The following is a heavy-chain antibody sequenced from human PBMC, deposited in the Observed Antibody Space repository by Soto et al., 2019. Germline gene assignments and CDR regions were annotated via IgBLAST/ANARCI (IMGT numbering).Heavy chain of an antibody. V-gene: IGHV1-46*01. CDR3: ARAPSRDILTGYLFDY. Sequence: GASVKVSCKASGYTFTSYYMHWVRQAPGQGLEWMGIINPSGGSTSYAQKFQGRVTMTRDTSTSTVYMELSSLRSEDTAVYYCARAPSRDILTGYLFDYWGQGTLVTVSS. CDR1: GYTFTSYY. D-gene: IGHD3-9*01. J-gene: IGHJ4*02. CDR2: INPSGGST.